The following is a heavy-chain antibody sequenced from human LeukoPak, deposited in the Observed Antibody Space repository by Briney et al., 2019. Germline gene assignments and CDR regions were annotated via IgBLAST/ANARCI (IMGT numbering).Heavy chain of an antibody. V-gene: IGHV3-30*03. J-gene: IGHJ4*02. CDR3: ARDAASMPTYYFDY. CDR1: GFTFSRYG. D-gene: IGHD2/OR15-2a*01. CDR2: ISYDGRNK. Sequence: GRSLRLSCAASGFTFSRYGMHWVRQAPGKGLEWVAVISYDGRNKYYADSVKGRFTISRDNSKNTLYLQMNSLRAEDTAVYYCARDAASMPTYYFDYWGQGTLVTVSS.